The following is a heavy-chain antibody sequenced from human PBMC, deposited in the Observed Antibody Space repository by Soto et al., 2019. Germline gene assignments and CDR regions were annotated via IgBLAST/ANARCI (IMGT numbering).Heavy chain of an antibody. CDR3: AREPYSSSWFVYYYYMDV. CDR1: GGTFSSYT. Sequence: ASVKVSCKASGGTFSSYTISWVRQAPGQGLEWMGRIIPILGIANYAQKFQGRVTITADKSTSTAYMELSSLRSEDTAVYYCAREPYSSSWFVYYYYMDVWGKGTTVTVSS. J-gene: IGHJ6*03. D-gene: IGHD6-13*01. V-gene: IGHV1-69*04. CDR2: IIPILGIA.